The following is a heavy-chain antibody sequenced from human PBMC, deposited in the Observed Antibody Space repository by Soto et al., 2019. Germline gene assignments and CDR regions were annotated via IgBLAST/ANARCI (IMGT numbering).Heavy chain of an antibody. CDR2: INPNSGGT. CDR1: GYSFTAYC. V-gene: IGHV1-2*02. Sequence: GGPVKVSCKASGYSFTAYCVHWVRQAPGQGLEWMGWINPNSGGTNYAQRFQGRVAMTTETSTNTAYMELNSLKSDDTALYFCARSSGTYSDFDYWGQGTQVTVSS. D-gene: IGHD1-26*01. CDR3: ARSSGTYSDFDY. J-gene: IGHJ4*01.